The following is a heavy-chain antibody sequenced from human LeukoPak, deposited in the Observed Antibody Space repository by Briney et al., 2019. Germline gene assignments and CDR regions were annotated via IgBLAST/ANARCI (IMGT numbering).Heavy chain of an antibody. CDR1: GGTFSSYA. V-gene: IGHV1-69*05. Sequence: ASVKVSCKASGGTFSSYAISWVRHAPGQGLEWMGGIIPIFGTANYAQKFQGRVTITTDESTSTAYMELSSLRSEDTAVYYCADRTSSGYYYWGQGTLVTVPS. CDR2: IIPIFGTA. D-gene: IGHD3-22*01. J-gene: IGHJ4*02. CDR3: ADRTSSGYYY.